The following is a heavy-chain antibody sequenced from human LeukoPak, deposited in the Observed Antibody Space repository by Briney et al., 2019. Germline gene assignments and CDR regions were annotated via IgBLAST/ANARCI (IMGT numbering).Heavy chain of an antibody. V-gene: IGHV4-34*01. J-gene: IGHJ4*02. CDR2: INHSGST. CDR3: ARLGTVAAVDC. Sequence: SETLSLTCAVYGGSFSGYYWSWIRQPPGKGLEWIGEINHSGSTNYNPSLKSRVTISVDTSKNQFSLKLSSVTAADTAVYYCARLGTVAAVDCWGQGTLVTVSS. CDR1: GGSFSGYY. D-gene: IGHD6-19*01.